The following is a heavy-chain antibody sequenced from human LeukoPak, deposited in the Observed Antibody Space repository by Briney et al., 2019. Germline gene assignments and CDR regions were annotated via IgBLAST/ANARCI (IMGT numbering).Heavy chain of an antibody. J-gene: IGHJ4*02. CDR2: IIPFFGTA. D-gene: IGHD3-22*01. Sequence: GASVNVSCKASGGTFSSYAISWVRQAPGQGRKWMGGIIPFFGTANYAQKFQGRVTITADESTSTAYMELSSLRSEDTAVYYCARSKSYYYDSSGYYFDYWGQGTLVTVSS. CDR1: GGTFSSYA. V-gene: IGHV1-69*13. CDR3: ARSKSYYYDSSGYYFDY.